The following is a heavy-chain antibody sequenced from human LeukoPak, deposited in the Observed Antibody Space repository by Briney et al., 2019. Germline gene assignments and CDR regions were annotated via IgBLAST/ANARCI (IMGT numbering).Heavy chain of an antibody. V-gene: IGHV3-7*01. CDR3: AKELNDAFDI. Sequence: GGSLRLSCAASGFALSSHWMTWVRQVPGRGPEWVANVNRDGSETYYLDSVKGRFTISKDNAKNSLYLQMNSLRAEDTAVYYCAKELNDAFDIWGQGTMVTVSS. CDR1: GFALSSHW. CDR2: VNRDGSET. J-gene: IGHJ3*02.